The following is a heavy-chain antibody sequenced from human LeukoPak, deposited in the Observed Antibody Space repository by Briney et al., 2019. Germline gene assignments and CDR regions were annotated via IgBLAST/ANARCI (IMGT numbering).Heavy chain of an antibody. Sequence: GGSLRLSCAASGFTFSSYWMSWVRQAPGKGLEWVANIKQDGSEKYYVDSVKGRFTISRDNAKNSLYLQMNSLRAEDTAVYYCARVSMDFWSGYYYYYYMDVWGRGTTVTVSS. CDR3: ARVSMDFWSGYYYYYYMDV. J-gene: IGHJ6*03. CDR1: GFTFSSYW. D-gene: IGHD3-3*01. V-gene: IGHV3-7*01. CDR2: IKQDGSEK.